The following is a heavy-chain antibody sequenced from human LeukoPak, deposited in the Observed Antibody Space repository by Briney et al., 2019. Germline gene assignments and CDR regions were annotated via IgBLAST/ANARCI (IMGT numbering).Heavy chain of an antibody. Sequence: PSETLSLTCTVSGGSISSYYWSWIRQPPGKGLEWIGYIYTSGSTNYNPSLKSRVTISVDTSKNKFSLKLSSVTATDTAVYYCARKGSGLDYWGQGTLVTVSS. J-gene: IGHJ4*02. CDR3: ARKGSGLDY. D-gene: IGHD6-19*01. CDR2: IYTSGST. CDR1: GGSISSYY. V-gene: IGHV4-4*09.